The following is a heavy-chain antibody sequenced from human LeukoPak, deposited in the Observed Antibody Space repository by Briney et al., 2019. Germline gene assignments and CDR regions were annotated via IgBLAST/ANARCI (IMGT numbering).Heavy chain of an antibody. J-gene: IGHJ5*02. CDR2: VFYSGST. V-gene: IGHV4-59*08. CDR1: GGSISSYY. CDR3: ARQKGPANWFDP. Sequence: KASETLSLTCTVSGGSISSYYWSWIRQPPGKGLEWIGYVFYSGSTSYNPSLKSRVTISVDTSKNQFSLNLSPVTAADTAVYYCARQKGPANWFDPWGQGILVTVSS.